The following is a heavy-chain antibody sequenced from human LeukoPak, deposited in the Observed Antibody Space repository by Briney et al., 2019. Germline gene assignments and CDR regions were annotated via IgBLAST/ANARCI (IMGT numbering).Heavy chain of an antibody. CDR3: AELGITMIGGV. D-gene: IGHD3-10*02. CDR1: GFTFRTYG. Sequence: GGSLRLSCAASGFTFRTYGMHWVRQAPGKGLEWVAYIRYDASNKDYADSVKGRFTISRDNSNNTVFLQMNSLRAEDTAVYYCAELGITMIGGVWGKGTTVTISS. V-gene: IGHV3-30*02. J-gene: IGHJ6*04. CDR2: IRYDASNK.